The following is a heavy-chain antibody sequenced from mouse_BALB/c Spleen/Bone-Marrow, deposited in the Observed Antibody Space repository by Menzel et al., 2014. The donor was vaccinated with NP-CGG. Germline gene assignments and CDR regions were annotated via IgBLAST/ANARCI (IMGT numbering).Heavy chain of an antibody. D-gene: IGHD1-2*01. CDR3: AREARTTARFAY. Sequence: EVQLQQSGPVLVKPSQSLSLTCTVIAYSFTSGYGWHWIRQFPGNKLEWMGYIHYSGSTHYNPSLKSRISFTRDTSKNQFFLLLNSVTTEDTATYYCAREARTTARFAYWGQGTLVTVSA. CDR1: AYSFTSGYG. CDR2: IHYSGST. V-gene: IGHV3-1*02. J-gene: IGHJ3*01.